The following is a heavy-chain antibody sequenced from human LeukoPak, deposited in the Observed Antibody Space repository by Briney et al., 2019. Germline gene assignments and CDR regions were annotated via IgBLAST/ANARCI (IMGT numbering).Heavy chain of an antibody. J-gene: IGHJ5*02. CDR1: GGTFSSYA. CDR3: ARDIDYYGSGNNWFDP. V-gene: IGHV1-69*05. D-gene: IGHD3-10*01. Sequence: SVKVSCKASGGTFSSYAISWVRQAPGQGLEWMGGIIPIFGTANYAQKFQGRVTMTTDTSTSTAYMELRSLRSDDTAVYYCARDIDYYGSGNNWFDPWGQGTLVTVSS. CDR2: IIPIFGTA.